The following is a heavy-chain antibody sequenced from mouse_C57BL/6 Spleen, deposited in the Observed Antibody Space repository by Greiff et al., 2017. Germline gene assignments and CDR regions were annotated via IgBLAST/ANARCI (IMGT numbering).Heavy chain of an antibody. V-gene: IGHV1-15*01. J-gene: IGHJ2*01. CDR1: GYTFTDYE. Sequence: VQVVESGAELVRPGASVTLSCKASGYTFTDYEMHWVKQTPVHGLEWIGAIDPETGGTAYNQKFKGKAILTADKSSSTAYMELRSLTSEDSAVYYCTRLAYYFDYWGQGTTLTVSS. CDR2: IDPETGGT. CDR3: TRLAYYFDY.